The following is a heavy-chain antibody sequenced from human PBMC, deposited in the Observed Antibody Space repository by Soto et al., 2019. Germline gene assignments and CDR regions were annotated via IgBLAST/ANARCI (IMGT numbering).Heavy chain of an antibody. V-gene: IGHV1-69*12. CDR2: IITMFGTA. CDR3: ASGIQLWLRRINNGYSG. Sequence: QVQLVQSGAEVKKPESSVKVSCKAPGGTFSTYAISWVRQAPGQGLDWMRGIITMFGTANYAQRFQDRVTITAGESTNTVYMELSRLRSEDTAVYFCASGIQLWLRRINNGYSGWGQGTLVTVSS. J-gene: IGHJ4*02. D-gene: IGHD5-18*01. CDR1: GGTFSTYA.